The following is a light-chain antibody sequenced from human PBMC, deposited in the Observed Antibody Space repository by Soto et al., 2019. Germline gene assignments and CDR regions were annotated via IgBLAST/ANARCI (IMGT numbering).Light chain of an antibody. J-gene: IGKJ2*01. CDR2: GAS. V-gene: IGKV3-20*01. CDR3: QHYGGSPYT. Sequence: EIVLTQSPGTLSLSPGARATLSCRASQSVRSNYLAWYQQKPGQAPRLLIYGASSRATGIPDRFRGTGSGTDFTLTISSLEPEDFAVYYCQHYGGSPYTFGQGTKLEIK. CDR1: QSVRSNY.